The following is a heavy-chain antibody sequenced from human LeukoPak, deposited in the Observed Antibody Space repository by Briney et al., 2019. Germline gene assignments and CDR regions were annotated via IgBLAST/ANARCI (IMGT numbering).Heavy chain of an antibody. CDR1: GFTFDDYA. J-gene: IGHJ5*02. CDR3: ARVGSSST. V-gene: IGHV3-9*01. CDR2: ISWNSGSI. Sequence: PGGSLRLSRAASGFTFDDYAMHWVRQAPGKGLEWVSGISWNSGSIGYADSVKGRFTISRDNAKNSLYLQMNSLRAEDTAVYYCARVGSSSTWGQGTLVTVSS. D-gene: IGHD6-6*01.